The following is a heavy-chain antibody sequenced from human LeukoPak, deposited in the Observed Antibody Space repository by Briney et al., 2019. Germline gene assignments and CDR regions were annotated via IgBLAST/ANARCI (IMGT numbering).Heavy chain of an antibody. CDR3: AKDGAVTTYFYYFDY. D-gene: IGHD4-17*01. V-gene: IGHV3-23*01. J-gene: IGHJ4*02. CDR1: GFTFSSYG. Sequence: GGSLRLSCAASGFTFSSYGMSWVRQAPGKGLEWVSAISGSGGSTYYADSVKGRFTISRDNSKNTLYLQMNSLRAEDTAVYYCAKDGAVTTYFYYFDYWGQGTLVTVSS. CDR2: ISGSGGST.